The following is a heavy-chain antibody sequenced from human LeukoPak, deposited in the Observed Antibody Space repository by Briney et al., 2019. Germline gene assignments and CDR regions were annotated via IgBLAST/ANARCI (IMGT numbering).Heavy chain of an antibody. CDR3: ASHRGDYATGYFDY. CDR1: GLTFRNYG. Sequence: GGSLRLSRATSGLTFRNYGMHWVRQAPGKGLEWVAIISYDGSNKYYADSVKGRFTISKDNSQNTLYLQMNSLRAEDTAVYYCASHRGDYATGYFDYWGQGTLVTVSS. J-gene: IGHJ4*02. D-gene: IGHD1-1*01. V-gene: IGHV3-30*03. CDR2: ISYDGSNK.